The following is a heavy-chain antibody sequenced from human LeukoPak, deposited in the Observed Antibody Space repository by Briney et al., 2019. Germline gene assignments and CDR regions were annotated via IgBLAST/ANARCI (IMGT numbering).Heavy chain of an antibody. D-gene: IGHD3-16*01. J-gene: IGHJ4*02. V-gene: IGHV3-23*01. Sequence: GGSLRLSCAASGFTFNTFAMSWVRQAPGKGLEWVSSTTSAGGVTYYADSVKGRFTISRDNSKITLYLNMNSLRAEDTAVYYCARGRVLYIGARGLDCWGQGSLVSVS. CDR3: ARGRVLYIGARGLDC. CDR2: TTSAGGVT. CDR1: GFTFNTFA.